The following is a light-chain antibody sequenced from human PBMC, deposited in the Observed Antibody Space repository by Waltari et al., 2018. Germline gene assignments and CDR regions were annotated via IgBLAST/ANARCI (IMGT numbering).Light chain of an antibody. CDR2: SST. J-gene: IGLJ3*02. Sequence: QTVVTQEQSLTVSPGGTVTLTCASSTGPVASAHYPSWFQQMPGQAPRALIFSSTNKYSWTPARFSGYRIGGKAALTLSSVQPEDEADYYCLLHFGGDQLVFGGGTRLTVL. CDR1: TGPVASAHY. CDR3: LLHFGGDQLV. V-gene: IGLV7-43*01.